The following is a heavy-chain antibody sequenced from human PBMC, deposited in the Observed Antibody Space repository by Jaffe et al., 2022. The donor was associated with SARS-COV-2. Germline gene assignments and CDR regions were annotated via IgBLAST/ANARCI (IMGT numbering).Heavy chain of an antibody. Sequence: QLQLQESGPGLVKPSETLSLTCTVSGGSISSSSYYWGWIRQPPGKGLEWIGSIYYSGSTYYNPSLKSRVTISVDTSKNQFSLKLSSVTAADTAVYYCARQSVEYRDFGAYFDYWGQGTLVTVSS. V-gene: IGHV4-39*01. D-gene: IGHD6-6*01. CDR2: IYYSGST. CDR3: ARQSVEYRDFGAYFDY. CDR1: GGSISSSSYY. J-gene: IGHJ4*02.